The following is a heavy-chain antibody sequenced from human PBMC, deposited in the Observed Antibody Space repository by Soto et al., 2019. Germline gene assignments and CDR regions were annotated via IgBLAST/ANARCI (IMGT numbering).Heavy chain of an antibody. V-gene: IGHV5-51*01. CDR2: ISPDTSRT. Sequence: PGESLKISCKGSEYSFANQWIGWVRQMPGKGLEWVGIISPDTSRTLYSPSLPGQVTISVDKSISTVYLPRNSLKASDTAMYYCTKSLNDVSKPSAGLDPWGQGTLVTVSS. D-gene: IGHD1-1*01. CDR1: EYSFANQW. CDR3: TKSLNDVSKPSAGLDP. J-gene: IGHJ5*02.